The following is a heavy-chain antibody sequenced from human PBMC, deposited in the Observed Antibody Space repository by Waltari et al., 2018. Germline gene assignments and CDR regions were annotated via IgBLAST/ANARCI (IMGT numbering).Heavy chain of an antibody. CDR1: GGSISSGGYY. CDR2: IYYSWST. Sequence: QVQLQESGPGLVKPSQTLSLTCTVSGGSISSGGYYWSWIRQHPGKGLEWIGYIYYSWSTYYNPSLKSRVTISVDTSKNQFSLKLSSVTAADTAVYYCARAIQLWNKDAFDIWGQGTMVTVSS. J-gene: IGHJ3*02. D-gene: IGHD5-18*01. CDR3: ARAIQLWNKDAFDI. V-gene: IGHV4-31*03.